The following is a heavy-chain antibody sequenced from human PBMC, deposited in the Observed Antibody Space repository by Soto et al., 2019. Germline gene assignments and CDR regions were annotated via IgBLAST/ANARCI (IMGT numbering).Heavy chain of an antibody. CDR2: ISYDGSNK. D-gene: IGHD6-13*01. CDR3: AKDVEAAAGTGGDY. J-gene: IGHJ4*02. V-gene: IGHV3-30*18. Sequence: QVQLVESGGGVVQPGRSLRLSCAASGFTFSSYGMHWVRQAPGKGLEWVAVISYDGSNKYYADSVKGRFTISRDNSKNTLYLQMNSRRAEDTGVYYCAKDVEAAAGTGGDYWGQGTLVTVSS. CDR1: GFTFSSYG.